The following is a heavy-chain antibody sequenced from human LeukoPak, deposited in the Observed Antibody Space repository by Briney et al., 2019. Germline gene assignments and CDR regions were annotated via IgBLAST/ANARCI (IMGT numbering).Heavy chain of an antibody. CDR2: IKQDGSEK. D-gene: IGHD4-17*01. J-gene: IGHJ4*02. CDR3: AKEDYGDYASYFDY. V-gene: IGHV3-7*03. CDR1: GFTFSSFW. Sequence: GGSLRLSCAASGFTFSSFWMSWVRQAPGKGLEWVANIKQDGSEKYYMDSVKGRFTISRDNAKNSLYLQMNSLRAEDTAIYYCAKEDYGDYASYFDYWGQGTLVTVSS.